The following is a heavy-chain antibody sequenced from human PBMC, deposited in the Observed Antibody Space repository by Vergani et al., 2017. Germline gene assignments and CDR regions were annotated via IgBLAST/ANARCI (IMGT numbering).Heavy chain of an antibody. CDR3: ARSRYGSGSYESIDYYYMDV. D-gene: IGHD3-10*01. CDR2: ISAYNGNT. V-gene: IGHV1-18*01. Sequence: QVQLVQSGAEVKKPGASVKVSCKASGYTFTSYGISWVRQAPGQGLEWMGWISAYNGNTNYAQKLQGRVTMTTDTSTSTAYMELRSLRSDDTAVYYCARSRYGSGSYESIDYYYMDVWGKGTTVTVSS. CDR1: GYTFTSYG. J-gene: IGHJ6*03.